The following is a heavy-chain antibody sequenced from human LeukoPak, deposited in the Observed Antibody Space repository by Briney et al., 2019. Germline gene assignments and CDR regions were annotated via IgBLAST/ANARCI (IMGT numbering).Heavy chain of an antibody. V-gene: IGHV3-21*01. CDR3: AREFDCSGGSCYSFYYYYYYMDV. J-gene: IGHJ6*03. CDR1: GFTFSSYS. Sequence: PGGSLRLSCAASGFTFSSYSMNWVRQAPGKGLEWVSSISSSSSYIYYADSVKGRFTISRDNAKNSLYLQMNSLRAEDTAVYYCAREFDCSGGSCYSFYYYYYYMDVWGKGTTVTVSS. D-gene: IGHD2-15*01. CDR2: ISSSSSYI.